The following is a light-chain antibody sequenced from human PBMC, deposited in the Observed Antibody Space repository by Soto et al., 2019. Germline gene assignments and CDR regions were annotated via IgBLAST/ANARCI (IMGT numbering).Light chain of an antibody. Sequence: QSALTQPASVSGYPGQSITISCTGTSSDVGGYNYVSWYQQHPGKAPKLMIYDVSNRPSGVSNRFSGSKSGNTASLTISGLQAEDEADYYCSSYTSSILFGGGTKLTVL. J-gene: IGLJ2*01. CDR2: DVS. CDR1: SSDVGGYNY. V-gene: IGLV2-14*01. CDR3: SSYTSSIL.